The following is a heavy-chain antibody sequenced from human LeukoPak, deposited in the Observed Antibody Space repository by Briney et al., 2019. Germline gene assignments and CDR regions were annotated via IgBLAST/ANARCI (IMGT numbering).Heavy chain of an antibody. Sequence: SETLSLTCTVSGGSISINYWGWIRRPPGKGLEWIGNIDYSGSTHYNPSLKSRVTISVDTSKNQLSLKMSSVTAADTAVYYCARRCISTSCYLFWGQGILVTVSS. CDR3: ARRCISTSCYLF. J-gene: IGHJ4*02. V-gene: IGHV4-59*01. D-gene: IGHD2-2*01. CDR1: GGSISINY. CDR2: IDYSGST.